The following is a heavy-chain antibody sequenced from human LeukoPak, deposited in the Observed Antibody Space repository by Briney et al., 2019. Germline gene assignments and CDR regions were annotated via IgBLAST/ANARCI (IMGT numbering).Heavy chain of an antibody. CDR1: GGSISSGGYY. CDR2: SYYSGST. CDR3: ARARVVVAASYNWFDP. Sequence: PSETLSLTCTVSGGSISSGGYYWSWIRQHPGRGLEWFGYSYYSGSTYYNPSLKSRVTISVDTSKNQFSLKLSSVTAADTAVYYCARARVVVAASYNWFDPWGQGTLVTVSS. V-gene: IGHV4-31*03. J-gene: IGHJ5*02. D-gene: IGHD2-15*01.